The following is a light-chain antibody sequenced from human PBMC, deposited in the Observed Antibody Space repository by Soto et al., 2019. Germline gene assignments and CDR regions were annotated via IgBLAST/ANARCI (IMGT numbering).Light chain of an antibody. CDR3: AAWDDSLYGYV. CDR2: NNN. V-gene: IGLV1-44*01. Sequence: QSVLTQPPSASGTPGQRVTISCSGGSSKIGTNAVNWYQQLPGTAPKLLIYNNNQRPSGVPDRFSGSKSGTSASLAISGLQSEEEADYYCAAWDDSLYGYVFGTGTKVTVL. CDR1: SSKIGTNA. J-gene: IGLJ1*01.